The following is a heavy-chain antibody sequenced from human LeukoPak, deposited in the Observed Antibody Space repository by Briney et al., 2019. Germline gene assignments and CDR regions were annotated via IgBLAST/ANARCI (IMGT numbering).Heavy chain of an antibody. D-gene: IGHD3-22*01. CDR1: GFTFSSYA. J-gene: IGHJ3*02. V-gene: IGHV3-23*01. CDR3: AKNRDSSAYYHDAFDI. CDR2: ISDSGGSA. Sequence: GGSLRLSCAASGFTFSSYAMSWVRQAPGKGLEWVSVISDSGGSAYYADSVKGRFTISRDNFKNTLYLQMNSLKAEDTAIHYCAKNRDSSAYYHDAFDIWGQGTMVTVSS.